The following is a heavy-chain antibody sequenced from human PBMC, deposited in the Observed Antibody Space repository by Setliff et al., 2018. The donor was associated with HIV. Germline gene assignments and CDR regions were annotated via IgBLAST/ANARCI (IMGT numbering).Heavy chain of an antibody. Sequence: PGGSLRLSCAASGFTFSASWMTWVRQAPGKGLEWVANIKQDGSVTYYVDSVKGRFTISRDNAKNSLFLQMNTLRAEDTAMYYCLLPCTSGWHNWADPWGQGTLVTVS. V-gene: IGHV3-7*03. J-gene: IGHJ5*02. CDR3: LLPCTSGWHNWADP. D-gene: IGHD6-19*01. CDR1: GFTFSASW. CDR2: IKQDGSVT.